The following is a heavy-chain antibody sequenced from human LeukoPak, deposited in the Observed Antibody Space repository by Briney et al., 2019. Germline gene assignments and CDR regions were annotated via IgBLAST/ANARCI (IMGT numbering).Heavy chain of an antibody. D-gene: IGHD2-21*01. CDR2: IYHSGST. CDR1: GYSISSGYY. Sequence: PSETLSLTCTVSGYSISSGYYWGWIRQPPGKGLEWIGSIYHSGSTYYNPSLKSRVTISVDTSKNQFSLKLSSVTAADTAVYYCATSGDYTKGGVDSWGQGTLVTVSS. V-gene: IGHV4-38-2*02. J-gene: IGHJ5*01. CDR3: ATSGDYTKGGVDS.